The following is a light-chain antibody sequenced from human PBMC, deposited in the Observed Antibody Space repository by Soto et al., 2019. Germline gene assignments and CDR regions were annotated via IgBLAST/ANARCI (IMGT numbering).Light chain of an antibody. CDR3: QQRSNWPCT. Sequence: EIVLTQSPATLSLSPGERATLSCRASQSVSSYLAWYQQKPGQAPRLLIYDASNRATGIPARFSGSGSGTDCTLTISCLEPEDFAVYYCQQRSNWPCTFGQGTKLEIK. J-gene: IGKJ2*02. CDR2: DAS. CDR1: QSVSSY. V-gene: IGKV3-11*01.